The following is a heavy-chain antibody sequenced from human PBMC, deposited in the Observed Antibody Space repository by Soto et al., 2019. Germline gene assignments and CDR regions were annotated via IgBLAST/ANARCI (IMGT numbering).Heavy chain of an antibody. CDR1: GGSSSSYY. D-gene: IGHD3-10*01. V-gene: IGHV4-59*01. Sequence: SETLSLTCTVSGGSSSSYYWSWIRQPPGKGLEWIGYIYYSGSTSYNPSLKSRVTISVDRSRTQFSLQLSSVTAADTAVYYCARSGGSGIYSYLSLDYWGHGTLVTVSS. CDR3: ARSGGSGIYSYLSLDY. CDR2: IYYSGST. J-gene: IGHJ4*01.